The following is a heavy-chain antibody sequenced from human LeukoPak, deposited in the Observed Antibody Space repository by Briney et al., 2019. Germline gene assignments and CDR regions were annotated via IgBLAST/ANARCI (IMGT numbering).Heavy chain of an antibody. CDR2: IKDDGSKK. V-gene: IGHV3-7*01. CDR3: ARDVGDPVRFDY. J-gene: IGHJ4*02. D-gene: IGHD2-21*02. CDR1: GFTFRKYW. Sequence: PGGSLTLSCAASGFTFRKYWMNWVRQAPGKGLEWVADIKDDGSKKYYADSVKGRFTISRDNAENSLYLQMHSLRVEDTAVYYCARDVGDPVRFDYWGQGSLVTVSS.